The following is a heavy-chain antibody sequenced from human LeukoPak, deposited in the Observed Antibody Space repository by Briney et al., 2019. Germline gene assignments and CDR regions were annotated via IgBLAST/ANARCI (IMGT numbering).Heavy chain of an antibody. CDR2: IYYSGST. V-gene: IGHV4-39*01. J-gene: IGHJ5*02. D-gene: IGHD7-27*01. CDR1: GGSISSSSYH. Sequence: PSETLSLTCTVSGGSISSSSYHWGWIRQPPGKGLEWIGGIYYSGSTYYNPSLKSRVTISVDTSKSQFSLKLSSVTAADTAVYYCARRRTSGSANWFDPWGQGTLVTVSS. CDR3: ARRRTSGSANWFDP.